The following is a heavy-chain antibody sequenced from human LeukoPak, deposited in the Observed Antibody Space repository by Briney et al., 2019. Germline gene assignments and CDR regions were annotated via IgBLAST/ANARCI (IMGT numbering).Heavy chain of an antibody. V-gene: IGHV3-13*01. CDR1: GFTFSDYD. J-gene: IGHJ4*02. D-gene: IGHD1-1*01. Sequence: GGSLRLSCAASGFTFSDYDMHWVRQATGKGLEWVSAIGTAGHTYYTGSVKGRFTISRENAKNSLYLQMNSLRAGDTAVYYCARVAKERVGGVYYFDYWGQGTLVTVSS. CDR3: ARVAKERVGGVYYFDY. CDR2: IGTAGHT.